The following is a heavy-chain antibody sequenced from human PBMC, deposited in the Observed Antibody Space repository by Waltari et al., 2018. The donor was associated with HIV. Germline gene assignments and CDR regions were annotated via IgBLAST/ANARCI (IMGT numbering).Heavy chain of an antibody. J-gene: IGHJ1*01. CDR3: ARHPWRGYGDISREYFQH. Sequence: GAEVKKPGESLKISCKGSGYSFTSYWIGWVRQMPGKGLEWMGIIYPGDSDTRYSPSFQGQVTISADKSISTAYLQWSSLKASDTAMYYCARHPWRGYGDISREYFQHWGQGTLVTVSS. CDR2: IYPGDSDT. CDR1: GYSFTSYW. V-gene: IGHV5-51*01. D-gene: IGHD4-17*01.